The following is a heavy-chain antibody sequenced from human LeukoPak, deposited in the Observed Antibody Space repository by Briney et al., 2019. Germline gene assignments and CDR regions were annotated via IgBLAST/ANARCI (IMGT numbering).Heavy chain of an antibody. CDR2: IYYSGST. D-gene: IGHD3-16*02. CDR3: ARYVWGSYPTFEDY. J-gene: IGHJ4*02. CDR1: GGSISSYY. V-gene: IGHV4-59*01. Sequence: SETLSLTCTVSGGSISSYYWSWIRQPPGKGLEWIGYIYYSGSTNYNPSLKSRVTISVDTSKKQFSLKLSSVIAADTAVYYCARYVWGSYPTFEDYWGQGTLVTGSS.